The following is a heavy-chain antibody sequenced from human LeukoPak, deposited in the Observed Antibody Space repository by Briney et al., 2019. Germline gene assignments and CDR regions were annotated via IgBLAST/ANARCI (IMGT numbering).Heavy chain of an antibody. D-gene: IGHD2-8*02. CDR2: IKQDGSEK. J-gene: IGHJ2*01. CDR3: AKAALGVVYATPYWYFDL. V-gene: IGHV3-7*03. Sequence: GGSLGLSCAASGFTFSSYWMSWVRQAPGKGLEWVANIKQDGSEKYYVDSVKGRFTISRDNSKNTLYLQMNSLRAEDTAVYYCAKAALGVVYATPYWYFDLWGRGTLVTVSS. CDR1: GFTFSSYW.